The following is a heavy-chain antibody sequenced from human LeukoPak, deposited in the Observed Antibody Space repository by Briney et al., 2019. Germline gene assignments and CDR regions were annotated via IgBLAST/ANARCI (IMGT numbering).Heavy chain of an antibody. CDR3: ARLDRSGYEMGGTWFDP. CDR2: IYYTGST. J-gene: IGHJ5*02. D-gene: IGHD3-22*01. Sequence: SETLSLTCTVSGASIRSSYWSWLRQPPGKGLEWIGYIYYTGSTNSNPSLKSRVTVSLDTSKNQLSLKLSSMTAADTAVYYCARLDRSGYEMGGTWFDPWGQGTLVTVSS. CDR1: GASIRSSY. V-gene: IGHV4-59*08.